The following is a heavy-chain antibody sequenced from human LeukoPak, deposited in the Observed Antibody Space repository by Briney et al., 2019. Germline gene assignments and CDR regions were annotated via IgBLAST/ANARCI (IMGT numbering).Heavy chain of an antibody. CDR3: ARGLVGYSYGRGDYYFDY. D-gene: IGHD5-18*01. CDR1: GGSISSYY. J-gene: IGHJ4*02. V-gene: IGHV4-59*01. CDR2: IYYSGST. Sequence: SETLSLTCTVSGGSISSYYWSWIRQPLGKGLEWIGCIYYSGSTNYNPSLKSRVTISVDTSKNQFSLKLSSVTAADTAVYYCARGLVGYSYGRGDYYFDYWGQGTLVTVSS.